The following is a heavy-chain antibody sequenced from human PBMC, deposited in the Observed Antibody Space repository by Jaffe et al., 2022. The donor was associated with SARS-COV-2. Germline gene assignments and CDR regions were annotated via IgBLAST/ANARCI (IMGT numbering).Heavy chain of an antibody. CDR1: GFTFSRHW. Sequence: EEQLVESGGGLVQPGGSLRLSCVASGFTFSRHWMRWVRQAPGKGLEWVANIKHDGSEKNYVDSVKGRFTVSRENGKSSLYLQMNGLRAEDTAVYYCAADNLPAASAYWGQGTLVTVSS. CDR3: AADNLPAASAY. D-gene: IGHD1-1*01. CDR2: IKHDGSEK. V-gene: IGHV3-7*01. J-gene: IGHJ4*02.